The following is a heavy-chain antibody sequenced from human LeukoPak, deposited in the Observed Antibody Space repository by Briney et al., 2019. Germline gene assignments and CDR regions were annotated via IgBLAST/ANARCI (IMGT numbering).Heavy chain of an antibody. J-gene: IGHJ3*02. CDR1: GGSISSYY. Sequence: SETLSLTCTVSGGSISSYYWSWIRQPAGKGLEWIGYIRYSGSANYNPSLKSRVTISVDTSKNQFSLTLGSLTAADTAVYYCVRGERLGPDIWGQGTLVTVSS. V-gene: IGHV4-59*01. CDR3: VRGERLGPDI. D-gene: IGHD3-16*01. CDR2: IRYSGSA.